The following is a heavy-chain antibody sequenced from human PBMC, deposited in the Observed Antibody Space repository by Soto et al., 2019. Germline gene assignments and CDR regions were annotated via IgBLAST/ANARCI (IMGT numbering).Heavy chain of an antibody. J-gene: IGHJ5*02. CDR3: SKGEVSKIRNYFDP. Sequence: PGGSLRLSCTASGFNTRFYSMSWVRQTPGKGLEWVAALSRSGGATYYADSVRGRFTISRDASKDTLFLQMRNLRAEDTALYYCSKGEVSKIRNYFDPWGQGTLVTVSS. D-gene: IGHD1-7*01. V-gene: IGHV3-23*01. CDR2: LSRSGGAT. CDR1: GFNTRFYS.